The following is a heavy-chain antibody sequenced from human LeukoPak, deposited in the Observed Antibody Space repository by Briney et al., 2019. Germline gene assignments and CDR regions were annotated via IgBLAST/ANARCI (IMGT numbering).Heavy chain of an antibody. CDR2: INSGGSNS. V-gene: IGHV3-74*01. CDR1: GFTFSSYW. Sequence: QPGGSLRLSCAASGFTFSSYWMHWVRQAPGKGLVGVSRINSGGSNSIYADSVKGRFTISRDNSRDNAKVYLQMNSLRAEDTAVYYCAREVVLNGISVFDSWGQGTLVTVSS. J-gene: IGHJ4*02. CDR3: AREVVLNGISVFDS. D-gene: IGHD6-19*01.